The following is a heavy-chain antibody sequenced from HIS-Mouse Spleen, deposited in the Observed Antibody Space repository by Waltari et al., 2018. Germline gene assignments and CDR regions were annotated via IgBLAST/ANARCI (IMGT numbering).Heavy chain of an antibody. CDR3: ARDSDYYDSSGYWDAFDI. J-gene: IGHJ3*02. CDR1: GGSISSSSYY. Sequence: QLQLQESGPGLVKPSETLSLTCTVSGGSISSSSYYWGWIRQPPGKGLEWIGSIYYSGSTYYNPSLKSRVTISVDTSKNQFSLKLSSVTAADTAVYYCARDSDYYDSSGYWDAFDIWGQGTMVTVSS. D-gene: IGHD3-22*01. V-gene: IGHV4-39*07. CDR2: IYYSGST.